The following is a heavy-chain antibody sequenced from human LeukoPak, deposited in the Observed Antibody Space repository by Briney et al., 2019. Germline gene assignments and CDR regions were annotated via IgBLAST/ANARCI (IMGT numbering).Heavy chain of an antibody. J-gene: IGHJ4*02. CDR1: GFTFSYYY. CDR2: ISSDGSYT. Sequence: GGSLRLSCVASGFTFSYYYMSWIRQAPGKGLEWISYISSDGSYTKYADSVKGRFTISRDNAKNSLYLQLNSLRAEDTAVYYCARTNYAYASGNYYALDYWGQGTLVTVPS. V-gene: IGHV3-11*06. D-gene: IGHD3-10*01. CDR3: ARTNYAYASGNYYALDY.